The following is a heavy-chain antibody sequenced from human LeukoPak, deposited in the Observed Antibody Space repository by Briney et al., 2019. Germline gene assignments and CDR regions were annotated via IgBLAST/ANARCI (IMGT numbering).Heavy chain of an antibody. V-gene: IGHV3-48*01. Sequence: GGSLRLSCAASGFTFSSYSMNWVRQAPGKGLEWVSYISSSSSTIYYADSVKGRFTISRDNAKNSLYLQMNSLRAEDTAVYYCAKTRPLDSSSWSHGDYWGQGTLVTVSS. CDR3: AKTRPLDSSSWSHGDY. CDR2: ISSSSSTI. J-gene: IGHJ4*02. D-gene: IGHD6-13*01. CDR1: GFTFSSYS.